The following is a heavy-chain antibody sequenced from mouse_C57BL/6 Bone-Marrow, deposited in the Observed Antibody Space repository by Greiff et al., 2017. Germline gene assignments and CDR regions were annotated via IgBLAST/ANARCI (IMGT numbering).Heavy chain of an antibody. CDR3: TPHYSGSGCVYFDY. J-gene: IGHJ2*01. D-gene: IGHD1-1*01. CDR2: IDPENGDT. V-gene: IGHV14-4*01. Sequence: VQLQQSGAELVRPGASVKLSCTASGFNIKDDYMHWVKQRPEQGLEWIGWIDPENGDTEYASKFQGKATITADTSSNTAYLQLRGRTSEDTAVYYCTPHYSGSGCVYFDYWGQGTTLTVSS. CDR1: GFNIKDDY.